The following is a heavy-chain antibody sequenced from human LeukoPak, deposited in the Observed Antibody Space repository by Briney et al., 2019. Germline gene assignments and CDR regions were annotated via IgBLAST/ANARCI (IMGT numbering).Heavy chain of an antibody. CDR2: IIPIFDTT. V-gene: IGHV1-69*06. D-gene: IGHD4-17*01. Sequence: ASVKVSCKASGYTFTGYYMHWVRQAPGQGLEWMGGIIPIFDTTNYAQKFQGRVTITADKSTSTAYVELSSLRSEDTAVYYCAATTVTPYFDYWGQGTLVTVSS. CDR3: AATTVTPYFDY. J-gene: IGHJ4*02. CDR1: GYTFTGYY.